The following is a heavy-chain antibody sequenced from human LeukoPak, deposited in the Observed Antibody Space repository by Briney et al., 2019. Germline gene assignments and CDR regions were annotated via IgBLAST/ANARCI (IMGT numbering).Heavy chain of an antibody. CDR3: VRVNYGGNSGYHFDY. Sequence: GGSLRLSCAASGYTPWKYAMSWVRQAPGKGLEWVADISGGGDRAHYADSVQGRFTISRDNSQNTVFLQMNSRRAEERTVYYCVRVNYGGNSGYHFDYWGQGTLVTVSS. V-gene: IGHV3-23*01. D-gene: IGHD4-23*01. CDR2: ISGGGDRA. CDR1: GYTPWKYA. J-gene: IGHJ4*02.